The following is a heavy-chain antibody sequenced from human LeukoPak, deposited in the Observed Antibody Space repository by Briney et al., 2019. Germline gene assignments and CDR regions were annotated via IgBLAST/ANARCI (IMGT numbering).Heavy chain of an antibody. CDR2: ISSSGITI. Sequence: GGSLRLSCAASGFTFSSYEMNWVRQAPGKGLEGVSYISSSGITIYYADSVKGRFTISRDNAKNSLYLQMNSLRAEDTAVYYCARVWQLHYFDYWGQGTLVTVSS. J-gene: IGHJ4*02. V-gene: IGHV3-48*03. CDR3: ARVWQLHYFDY. CDR1: GFTFSSYE. D-gene: IGHD6-6*01.